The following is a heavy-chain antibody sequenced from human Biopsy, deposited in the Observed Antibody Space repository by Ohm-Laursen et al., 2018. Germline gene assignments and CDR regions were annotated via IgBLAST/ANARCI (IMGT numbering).Heavy chain of an antibody. CDR1: GFTFDDYA. CDR2: ITWNSGSI. J-gene: IGHJ4*02. D-gene: IGHD2-21*02. CDR3: AKDLGQVTAAIGY. Sequence: SLRLSCAASGFTFDDYAMYWVRQAPGKGLEWVSGITWNSGSIGYADSVKGRFSIFRDNAKHSLYLQMDSLRAEDTALYYCAKDLGQVTAAIGYWGQGTLVTVSS. V-gene: IGHV3-9*01.